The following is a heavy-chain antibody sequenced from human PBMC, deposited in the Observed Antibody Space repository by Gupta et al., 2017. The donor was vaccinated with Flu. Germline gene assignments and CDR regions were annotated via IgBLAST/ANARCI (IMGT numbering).Heavy chain of an antibody. CDR2: ISGGSGYR. CDR3: ASGAGELDWPEGPGYMDV. J-gene: IGHJ6*03. Sequence: EVQLLESGGGLVQPGGSLRLSCAASGFPFSSYAMTWVRQAPGKGLEWVSAISGGSGYRYFADSVKGRFTISRDNSKNTVYRQMNSLRAEETAVYYCASGAGELDWPEGPGYMDVWGKGTTVTVSS. V-gene: IGHV3-23*01. CDR1: GFPFSSYA. D-gene: IGHD3-16*01.